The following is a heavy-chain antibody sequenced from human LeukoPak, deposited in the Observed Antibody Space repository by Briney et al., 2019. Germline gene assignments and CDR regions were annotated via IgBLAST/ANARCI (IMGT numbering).Heavy chain of an antibody. CDR2: IYYSGGT. CDR1: GVSISSSSYY. V-gene: IGHV4-39*01. J-gene: IGHJ6*03. CDR3: ARVAIRSGYATSYYYYMDV. Sequence: PSETLSLTCTVSGVSISSSSYYWGWIRQPPGKGLEWIGSIYYSGGTYYNPSLKSRVTISVDTSKNQFSLKLSSVTAADTAVYYCARVAIRSGYATSYYYYMDVWGKGTTVTVSS. D-gene: IGHD3-3*01.